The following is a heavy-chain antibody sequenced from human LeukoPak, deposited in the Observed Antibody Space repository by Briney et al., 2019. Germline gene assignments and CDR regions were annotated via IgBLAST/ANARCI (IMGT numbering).Heavy chain of an antibody. D-gene: IGHD3-22*01. CDR2: FDPEDGET. J-gene: IGHJ5*02. Sequence: GASVKVSCKVSGYTLTELSMHWVRQAPGKGLEWMGGFDPEDGETIYAQKFQGRVTMTEDTSTDTAYMELSSLRSEDTAVYYCATVQNYYDSSGYTRNWLDPWGQGTLVTVSS. CDR3: ATVQNYYDSSGYTRNWLDP. CDR1: GYTLTELS. V-gene: IGHV1-24*01.